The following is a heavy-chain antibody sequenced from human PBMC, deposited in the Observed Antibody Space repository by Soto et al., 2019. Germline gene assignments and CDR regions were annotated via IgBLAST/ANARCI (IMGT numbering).Heavy chain of an antibody. V-gene: IGHV4-59*01. CDR2: IYYSGST. Sequence: LSLTCTVSGGSISSYYWSWIRQPPGKGLEWIGYIYYSGSTTYQPSLKSRVTISVDRSQNQFSLELTSVTAADTAVYFCARDLRGAGTSGYYGMDVWGQGTTVTVSS. CDR1: GGSISSYY. J-gene: IGHJ6*02. CDR3: ARDLRGAGTSGYYGMDV. D-gene: IGHD6-19*01.